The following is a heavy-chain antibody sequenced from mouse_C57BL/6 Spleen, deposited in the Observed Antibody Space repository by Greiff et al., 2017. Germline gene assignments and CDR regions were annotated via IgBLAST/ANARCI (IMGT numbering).Heavy chain of an antibody. CDR2: IYPGDGDT. J-gene: IGHJ3*01. CDR1: GYAFSSYW. Sequence: VQLQQSGAELVKPGASVKISCKASGYAFSSYWMNWVKQRPGKGLEWIGQIYPGDGDTNYNGKFKGKATLTADKSSSTAYMQLSSLTSEDSAVYFCARDYSNSPWFAYWGQGTLVTVSA. CDR3: ARDYSNSPWFAY. D-gene: IGHD2-5*01. V-gene: IGHV1-80*01.